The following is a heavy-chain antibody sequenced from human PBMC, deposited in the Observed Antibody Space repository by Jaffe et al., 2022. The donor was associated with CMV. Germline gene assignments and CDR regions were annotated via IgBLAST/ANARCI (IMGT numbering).Heavy chain of an antibody. CDR1: GGSISSSSYY. D-gene: IGHD3-22*01. CDR3: ARQRKVVIHIDY. V-gene: IGHV4-39*01. Sequence: QLQLQESGPGLVKPSETLSLTCTVSGGSISSSSYYWGWIRQPPGKGLEWIGSIYYSGSTYYNPSLKSRVTISVDTSKNQFSLKLSSVTAADTAVYYCARQRKVVIHIDYWGQGTLVTVSS. CDR2: IYYSGST. J-gene: IGHJ4*02.